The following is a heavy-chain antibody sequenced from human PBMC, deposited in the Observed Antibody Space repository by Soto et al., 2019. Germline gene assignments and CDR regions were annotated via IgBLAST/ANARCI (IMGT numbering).Heavy chain of an antibody. Sequence: LRLSCAASGFTFSRYWMSWVRQAPGKGLEWVANIKEDGSEKNDVDSVKGQFTISRDNAKNSLYLQMNSLRVEDTAVYYCAKGGHIDYCGQGTLVTVSS. V-gene: IGHV3-7*03. J-gene: IGHJ4*02. CDR1: GFTFSRYW. D-gene: IGHD3-16*01. CDR3: AKGGHIDY. CDR2: IKEDGSEK.